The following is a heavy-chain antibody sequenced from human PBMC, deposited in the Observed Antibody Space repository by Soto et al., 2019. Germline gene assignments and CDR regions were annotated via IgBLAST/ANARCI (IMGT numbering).Heavy chain of an antibody. CDR3: AVERIRIFGGFFLGMGV. CDR1: RYTFTGYY. V-gene: IGHV1-2*04. CDR2: INPNSGGT. Sequence: ASVKVSCKASRYTFTGYYMHWVRQAPGQGLEWMGWINPNSGGTNYAQKFQGWVTMTRDTSISTAYMELSRLRAYDTAVYYRAVERIRIFGGFFLGMGVRAQGTLVTVPS. J-gene: IGHJ6*02. D-gene: IGHD3-3*02.